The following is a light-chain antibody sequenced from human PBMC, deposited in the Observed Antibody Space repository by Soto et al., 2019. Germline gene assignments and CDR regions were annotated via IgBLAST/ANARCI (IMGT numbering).Light chain of an antibody. CDR1: RSNIGAGYD. Sequence: QSALTQPPSVSGAPGQRVTISCTGSRSNIGAGYDVHWYQQLPGTAPKLLIYANNMRPSGVPGRFSGSKSGTSASLAITGLQAEDEADYYCQSYDSSLSGYVFGTGTKVTVL. CDR3: QSYDSSLSGYV. J-gene: IGLJ1*01. CDR2: ANN. V-gene: IGLV1-40*01.